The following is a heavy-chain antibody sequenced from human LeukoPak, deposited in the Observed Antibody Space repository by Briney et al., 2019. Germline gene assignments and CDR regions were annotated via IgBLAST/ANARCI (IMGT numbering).Heavy chain of an antibody. CDR2: IIPIFCTA. J-gene: IGHJ2*01. D-gene: IGHD4-17*01. V-gene: IGHV1-69*01. CDR3: ARGAGDYWYFDL. Sequence: SVKVSCMASGGTFSSYAISWVRQATGQGLEWMGVIIPIFCTANYAQKFQGRVTITADESTSTAYMELRSLRSEDTAVYYCARGAGDYWYFDLWGRGTLVTVSS. CDR1: GGTFSSYA.